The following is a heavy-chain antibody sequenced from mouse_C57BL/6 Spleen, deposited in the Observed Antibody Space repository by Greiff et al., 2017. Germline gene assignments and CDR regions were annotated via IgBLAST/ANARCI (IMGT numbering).Heavy chain of an antibody. CDR3: ARYRTPLAMDY. J-gene: IGHJ4*01. CDR2: IRNKANGYTT. V-gene: IGHV7-3*01. Sequence: EVKVEESGGGLVQPGGSLSLSCAASGFTFTDYYMSWVRQPPGKALEWLGFIRNKANGYTTEYSASVKGRFTISRDNSQSILYLQMNALRAEDSATYYCARYRTPLAMDYWGQGTSVTVSS. CDR1: GFTFTDYY.